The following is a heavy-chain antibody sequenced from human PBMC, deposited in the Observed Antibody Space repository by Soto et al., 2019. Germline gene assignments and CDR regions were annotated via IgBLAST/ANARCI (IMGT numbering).Heavy chain of an antibody. V-gene: IGHV4-59*01. CDR3: AGAPTLYYFDY. J-gene: IGHJ4*02. CDR1: GDSISSDY. Sequence: SETLSLTCTVSGDSISSDYWSWIRQPPGKALEWIGYISYSGTTSYNPSLKSRVTISVDTSKKQFSLKVSSVTAADTAVYYCAGAPTLYYFDYWGQGTLVTVSS. CDR2: ISYSGTT.